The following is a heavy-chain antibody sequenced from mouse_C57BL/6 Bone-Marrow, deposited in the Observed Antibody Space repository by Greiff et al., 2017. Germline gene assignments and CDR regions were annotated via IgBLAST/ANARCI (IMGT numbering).Heavy chain of an antibody. V-gene: IGHV1-69*01. Sequence: QVQLQQPGAELVMPGASVKLSCKASGYTFTSYWMHWVKQRPGQGLEWIGEIDPSDSYTNYNKKFKGKSTLTVDKSSSTAYMQLSSLTSEDSAVYYCARSLYYGSSYNYWGQGTTLTVSS. J-gene: IGHJ2*01. D-gene: IGHD1-1*01. CDR3: ARSLYYGSSYNY. CDR2: IDPSDSYT. CDR1: GYTFTSYW.